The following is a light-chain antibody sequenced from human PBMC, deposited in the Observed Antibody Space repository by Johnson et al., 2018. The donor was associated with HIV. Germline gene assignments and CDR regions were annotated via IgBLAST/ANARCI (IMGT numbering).Light chain of an antibody. CDR2: DNN. Sequence: QSILTQPPSVSAAPGQKVTISCSGSSSNIGNNYVSWYQHLPGTAPQLLIYDNNKRPSGIPDRFSGSKSGTSATLGITGLQTGDEADYYCGTWDSNLSVGLYVFGSGTRVTVL. V-gene: IGLV1-51*01. J-gene: IGLJ1*01. CDR1: SSNIGNNY. CDR3: GTWDSNLSVGLYV.